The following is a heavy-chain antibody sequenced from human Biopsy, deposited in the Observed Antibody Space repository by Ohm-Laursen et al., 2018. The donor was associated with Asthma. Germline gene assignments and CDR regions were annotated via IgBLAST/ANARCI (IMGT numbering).Heavy chain of an antibody. CDR1: RFTYE. J-gene: IGHJ4*02. Sequence: SLRLSCTASRFTYEMHWVRQAPGKGLEWVAVISYDGSSIYYADSVKGRFTISRDSSKNTLSLQMNSLTAEDTAVYYCAREGVAGTHSEDWGQGTLVTVSS. CDR2: ISYDGSSI. D-gene: IGHD6-19*01. CDR3: AREGVAGTHSED. V-gene: IGHV3-30-3*01.